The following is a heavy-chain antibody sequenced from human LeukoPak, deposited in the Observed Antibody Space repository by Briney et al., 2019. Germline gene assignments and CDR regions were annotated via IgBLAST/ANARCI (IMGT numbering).Heavy chain of an antibody. D-gene: IGHD3-22*01. J-gene: IGHJ3*01. V-gene: IGHV3-11*05. CDR1: GFTFSDFY. CDR2: ISSSSSHT. CDR3: ARDDRFDGGGHYSAFGV. Sequence: GGSLRLSCAASGFTFSDFYMNWIRQAPGKGLEWISFISSSSSHTNYADSVKGRFTISRDNAKNSLFLQMNSLRDEDTAVYYCARDDRFDGGGHYSAFGVWGQGTMVTVSS.